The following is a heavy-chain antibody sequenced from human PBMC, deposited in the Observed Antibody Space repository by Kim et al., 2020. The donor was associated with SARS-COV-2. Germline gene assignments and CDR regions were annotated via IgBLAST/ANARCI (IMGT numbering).Heavy chain of an antibody. J-gene: IGHJ4*02. V-gene: IGHV3-30-3*01. CDR1: GFTFSSYA. CDR3: ARDPERYSSGWNFDY. D-gene: IGHD6-19*01. CDR2: ISYDGSNK. Sequence: GGSLRLSCAASGFTFSSYAMHWVRQAPGKGLEWVAVISYDGSNKYYADSVKGRFTISRDNSKNTLYLQMNSLRAEDTAVYYCARDPERYSSGWNFDYWGQGTLVTVSS.